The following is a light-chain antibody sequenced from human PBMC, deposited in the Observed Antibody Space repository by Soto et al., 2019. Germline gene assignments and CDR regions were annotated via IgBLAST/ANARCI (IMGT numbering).Light chain of an antibody. CDR1: QGVTTN. CDR2: DVS. J-gene: IGKJ5*01. CDR3: QQYNNWPFS. Sequence: EIVMTQSPATLSVSPVERATLSFMAGQGVTTNFAWYQQKSGQSPRLLIYDVSIRATGVPARFSATGSETDFTLTISGLQSEDSAVYFCQQYNNWPFSFGQGTRLEIK. V-gene: IGKV3-15*01.